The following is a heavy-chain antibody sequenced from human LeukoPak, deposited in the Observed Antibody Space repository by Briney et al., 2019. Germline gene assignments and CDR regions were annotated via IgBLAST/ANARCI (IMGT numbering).Heavy chain of an antibody. CDR1: GGSISSGGYY. Sequence: SQTLSPTCTVSGGSISSGGYYWSWIRQHPGKGLEWIGYIYYSGSTYYNPSLKSRVTISVDTSKNQFSLKLSSVTAADTAVYYCAREVIRYFDWPSAFDYWGQGTLVTVSS. CDR3: AREVIRYFDWPSAFDY. CDR2: IYYSGST. J-gene: IGHJ4*02. V-gene: IGHV4-31*03. D-gene: IGHD3-9*01.